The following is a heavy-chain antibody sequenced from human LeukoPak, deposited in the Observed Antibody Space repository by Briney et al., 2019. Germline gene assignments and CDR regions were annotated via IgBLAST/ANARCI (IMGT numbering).Heavy chain of an antibody. CDR1: GYTFTGYH. CDR3: ATDNCSGGSCYEGV. V-gene: IGHV1-2*02. D-gene: IGHD2-15*01. J-gene: IGHJ4*02. CDR2: INPNSGGT. Sequence: ASVKVSCKASGYTFTGYHIHWVRQAPGQGPEWMAWINPNSGGTKYAQKFQGRVTMTRDTSISTAYMEMSRLTSGDTAVYYCATDNCSGGSCYEGVWGQGTLVTVSS.